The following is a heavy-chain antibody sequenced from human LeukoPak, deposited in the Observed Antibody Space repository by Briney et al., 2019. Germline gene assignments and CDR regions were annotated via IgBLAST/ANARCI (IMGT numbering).Heavy chain of an antibody. D-gene: IGHD2-15*01. Sequence: GASVKVSCKASGGTFSSYAISWVRQAPGQGLEWMGGIIPIFGTANYAQKFQGRVAITTDESTSTAYMELSSLRSEDTAVYYCASGGDLAATRSTFDYWGQGTLVTVSS. CDR3: ASGGDLAATRSTFDY. CDR1: GGTFSSYA. CDR2: IIPIFGTA. J-gene: IGHJ4*02. V-gene: IGHV1-69*05.